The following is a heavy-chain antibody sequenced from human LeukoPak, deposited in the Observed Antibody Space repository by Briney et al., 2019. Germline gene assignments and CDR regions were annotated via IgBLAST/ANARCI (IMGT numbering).Heavy chain of an antibody. J-gene: IGHJ4*02. CDR3: AREGVYVWGSYRIDY. CDR2: IYTSGST. Sequence: SQTLSLTCTVSGGSISSGSYYWSWIRQPAGKGLEWIGRIYTSGSTNYDPSLKSRVTISVDTSKNQFSLKLSSVTAADTAVYYCAREGVYVWGSYRIDYWGQGTLVTVSS. CDR1: GGSISSGSYY. V-gene: IGHV4-61*02. D-gene: IGHD3-16*02.